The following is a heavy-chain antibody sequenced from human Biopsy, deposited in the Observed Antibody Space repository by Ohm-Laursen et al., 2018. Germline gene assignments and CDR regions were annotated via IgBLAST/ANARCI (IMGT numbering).Heavy chain of an antibody. D-gene: IGHD6-25*01. CDR3: AREAAIIDPRTRAFDY. Sequence: SETLSLTCTVSSGSIRTGDYYWTWIRQQPGKGLEWIGYLYNTGGTNYNPSLKSRVTISVDTSKNQFSLKLRSVTAADTAVYYCAREAAIIDPRTRAFDYWGQGTLVTVSS. CDR2: LYNTGGT. V-gene: IGHV4-61*08. CDR1: SGSIRTGDYY. J-gene: IGHJ4*02.